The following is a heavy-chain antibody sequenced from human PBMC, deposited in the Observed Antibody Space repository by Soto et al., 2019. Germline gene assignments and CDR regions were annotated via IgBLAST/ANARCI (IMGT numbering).Heavy chain of an antibody. V-gene: IGHV3-21*01. CDR1: GFTFSSYS. D-gene: IGHD1-1*01. J-gene: IGHJ4*02. CDR3: ARDYGEMATTVFDY. CDR2: ISSSSSYI. Sequence: GGSLRLSCAASGFTFSSYSMNWVRQAPGKGLEWVSSISSSSSYIYCADSVKGRFTISRDNAKNSLYLQMNSLRAEDTVVYYCARDYGEMATTVFDYWGQGTLVTVSS.